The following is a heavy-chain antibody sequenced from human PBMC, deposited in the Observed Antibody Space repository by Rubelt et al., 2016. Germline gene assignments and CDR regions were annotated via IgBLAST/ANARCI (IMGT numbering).Heavy chain of an antibody. Sequence: QVQLVQSGAVLKKPGASVKVSCKVSGDTLSVFSIHWVRQAPGKGLEWLGGFYGEEGETVYAQNSQGRLIMTEDTSTDTAYMELSRLTSADTAVYYCSTADSSSWYDATDTWGQGTMVTVSS. CDR3: STADSSSWYDATDT. J-gene: IGHJ3*02. CDR1: GDTLSVFS. V-gene: IGHV1-24*01. D-gene: IGHD6-13*01. CDR2: FYGEEGET.